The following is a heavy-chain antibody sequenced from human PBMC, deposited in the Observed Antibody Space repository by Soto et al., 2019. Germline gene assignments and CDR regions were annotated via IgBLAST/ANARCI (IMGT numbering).Heavy chain of an antibody. D-gene: IGHD6-13*01. CDR3: ARGTSWQLPFDY. J-gene: IGHJ4*02. CDR1: SDSIGIYY. Sequence: DTLSLTCPVSSDSIGIYYWSWIRQPPGKRLEWIGYISYSGSTDYNPSLKSRVTISGDRSKNQFSLKVSSVTAADTAVYYCARGTSWQLPFDYWGQGTLVTVSS. CDR2: ISYSGST. V-gene: IGHV4-59*01.